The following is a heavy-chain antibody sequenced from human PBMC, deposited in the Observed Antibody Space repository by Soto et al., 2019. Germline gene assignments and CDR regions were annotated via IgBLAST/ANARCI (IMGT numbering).Heavy chain of an antibody. CDR1: GGTFSSYA. D-gene: IGHD6-19*01. Sequence: SVKVSCKASGGTFSSYAISWVRQAPGQGLEWMGGIIPIFGTANYAQKFQGRVTITADESTSTAYMELSSLRSEDTAVYYCARVHSSGSTPFDYWGQGTLVTVSS. CDR2: IIPIFGTA. V-gene: IGHV1-69*13. J-gene: IGHJ4*02. CDR3: ARVHSSGSTPFDY.